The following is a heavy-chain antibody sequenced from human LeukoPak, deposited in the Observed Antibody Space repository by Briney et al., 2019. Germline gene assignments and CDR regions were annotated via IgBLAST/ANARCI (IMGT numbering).Heavy chain of an antibody. CDR2: INPNSGGT. V-gene: IGHV1-2*02. J-gene: IGHJ4*02. D-gene: IGHD2-15*01. CDR3: AVRCSGGSCYSGY. CDR1: GYTFTGYY. Sequence: ASVKVSCKASGYTFTGYYMHLVRQAPGQGLEWMGWINPNSGGTNYEQKFQGRVTMTRETSISTAYMELSRLRSEDTAVYYCAVRCSGGSCYSGYWGQGTLVTVSS.